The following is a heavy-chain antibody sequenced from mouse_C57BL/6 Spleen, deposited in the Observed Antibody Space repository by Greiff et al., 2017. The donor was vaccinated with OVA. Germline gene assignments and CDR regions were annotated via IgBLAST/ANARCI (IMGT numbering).Heavy chain of an antibody. V-gene: IGHV1-61*01. CDR1: GYTFTSSW. CDR3: ARGGAGGSGDFDV. Sequence: QVQLQQPGAELVRPGSSVKLSCKASGYTFTSSWMDWVKQRPGQGLEWIGNIYPSDSETHYNQKFKDKATLTVAKSSSTAYMQLSSLTSEDSAVYYGARGGAGGSGDFDVWGTGTTVTVSS. CDR2: IYPSDSET. D-gene: IGHD1-1*01. J-gene: IGHJ1*03.